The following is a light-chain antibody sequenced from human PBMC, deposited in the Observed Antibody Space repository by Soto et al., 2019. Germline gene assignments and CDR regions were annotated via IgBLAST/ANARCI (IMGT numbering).Light chain of an antibody. CDR2: DAS. CDR1: QSIRYW. CDR3: QQYNILST. J-gene: IGKJ1*01. V-gene: IGKV1-5*01. Sequence: DIQTTQSPSTLSASVGDRVTITCRASQSIRYWVAWYQHKPGKAPKLLIYDASTLESGVPTRFSGSGSGTEFTLTISSLHPDDFATYYCQQYNILSTFGQGTKVDIK.